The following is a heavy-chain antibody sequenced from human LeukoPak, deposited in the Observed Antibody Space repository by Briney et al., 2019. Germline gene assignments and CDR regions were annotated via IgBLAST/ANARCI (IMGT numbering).Heavy chain of an antibody. Sequence: SETLSLTCTVSGGSISSSSYYWGWIRQPPGKGLEWIGSIYYSGSTYYNPSLKSRVTISVDTSKNQFSLKLSSVTAADTAVYYCASQGGSTSDYVWFDPWGQGTLVTVSS. CDR3: ASQGGSTSDYVWFDP. D-gene: IGHD4-17*01. J-gene: IGHJ5*02. CDR1: GGSISSSSYY. CDR2: IYYSGST. V-gene: IGHV4-39*07.